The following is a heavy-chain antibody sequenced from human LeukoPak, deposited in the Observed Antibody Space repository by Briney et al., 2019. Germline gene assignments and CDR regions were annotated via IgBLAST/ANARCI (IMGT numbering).Heavy chain of an antibody. D-gene: IGHD2-21*02. J-gene: IGHJ4*02. V-gene: IGHV4-31*03. CDR1: GGSISSGGYY. Sequence: SETLSLTCTVSGGSISSGGYYWSWIRQHPGTGLEWIGYIYYSESTYYNPSLKSRVTISVDTSKNQFSLKLSSVTAADTAVYYCARENCGGDCYFAAYFDYWGQGTLVTVSS. CDR3: ARENCGGDCYFAAYFDY. CDR2: IYYSEST.